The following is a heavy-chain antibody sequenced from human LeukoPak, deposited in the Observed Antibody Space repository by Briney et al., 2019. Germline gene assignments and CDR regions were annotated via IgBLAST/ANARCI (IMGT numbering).Heavy chain of an antibody. V-gene: IGHV3-23*01. CDR3: ARDMHEYYFDY. CDR2: INTGGGT. CDR1: GFTFNNYA. J-gene: IGHJ4*02. Sequence: GGPLRLSCAASGFTFNNYAMTWVRQAPGKRLEWVSTINTGGGTYYADSVKARFTMSRDNSRNTLFLQMNNLRPEDTAVYFCARDMHEYYFDYWGQGTLVTVSS. D-gene: IGHD2-2*01.